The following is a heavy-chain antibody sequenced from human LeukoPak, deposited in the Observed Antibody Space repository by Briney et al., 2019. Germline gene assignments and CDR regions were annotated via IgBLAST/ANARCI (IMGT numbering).Heavy chain of an antibody. V-gene: IGHV3-7*01. D-gene: IGHD5-18*01. J-gene: IGHJ4*02. CDR3: ARDLAYSRLDY. CDR1: GLTFSSSW. CDR2: INPEGSEK. Sequence: GGSLRLSCAVSGLTFSSSWMGWVRQAPGKGLEWVASINPEGSEKYSADSVKGRFTTSRDNAKNSLYLQMDSLRVEDTAFYYCARDLAYSRLDYWGQGMLVTVSS.